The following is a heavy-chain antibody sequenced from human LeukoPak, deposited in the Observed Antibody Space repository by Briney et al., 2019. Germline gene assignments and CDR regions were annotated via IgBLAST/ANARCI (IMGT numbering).Heavy chain of an antibody. Sequence: GGSLRLSCAASGLTFSRCWMSWVRQAPGKGLEWVAFIRYDGGNTYYVDSVKGRFTISRDNSKNTLYLQMNSLRAEDTAVYYCAKHLFTGSYTSTFDYWGQGTLVTVSS. V-gene: IGHV3-30*02. J-gene: IGHJ4*02. CDR2: IRYDGGNT. CDR3: AKHLFTGSYTSTFDY. CDR1: GLTFSRCW. D-gene: IGHD1-26*01.